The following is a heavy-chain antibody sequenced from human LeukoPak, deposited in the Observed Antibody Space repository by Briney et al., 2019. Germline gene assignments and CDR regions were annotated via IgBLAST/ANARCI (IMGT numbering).Heavy chain of an antibody. CDR1: GYTFTSSD. CDR3: ARLHWESGGIYFYYYMDV. CDR2: MNPNNGNT. J-gene: IGHJ6*03. Sequence: GASVRVSCKASGYTFTSSDINWVPQAPGQGLEWMASMNPNNGNTPYTRKFQGRVTMTRNTSIGTAYLELSALRSEDTAVYYCARLHWESGGIYFYYYMDVWGKGTTVTVSS. V-gene: IGHV1-8*01. D-gene: IGHD3-16*01.